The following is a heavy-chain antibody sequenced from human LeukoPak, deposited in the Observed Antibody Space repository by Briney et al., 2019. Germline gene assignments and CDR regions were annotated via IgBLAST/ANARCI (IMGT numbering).Heavy chain of an antibody. J-gene: IGHJ5*02. D-gene: IGHD6-6*01. CDR1: GGSVSSGSYY. Sequence: SETLSLTCTVSGGSVSSGSYYWSWIRQPPGKGLEWIGYIYYSGSTNYNPSLKCRVTISVDTSKNQFSLKLSSVTAADTAVYYCARGTYSSSSRWFDPWGQGTLVTVSS. CDR2: IYYSGST. CDR3: ARGTYSSSSRWFDP. V-gene: IGHV4-61*01.